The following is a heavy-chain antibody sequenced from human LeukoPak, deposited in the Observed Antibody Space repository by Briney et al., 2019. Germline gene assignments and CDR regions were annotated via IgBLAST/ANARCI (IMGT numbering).Heavy chain of an antibody. CDR1: GFTFSSYG. CDR3: ARGGYYYDSSGYYYDYFDY. J-gene: IGHJ4*02. D-gene: IGHD3-22*01. CDR2: IWYDGSNK. V-gene: IGHV3-33*01. Sequence: GRSLRLSCAASGFTFSSYGMHWVRQAPGKGLEWVAVIWYDGSNKYYADSVKGRFTISRDNSKNTLYLQMNSLRAEDTAVYYCARGGYYYDSSGYYYDYFDYWGQGTLVTV.